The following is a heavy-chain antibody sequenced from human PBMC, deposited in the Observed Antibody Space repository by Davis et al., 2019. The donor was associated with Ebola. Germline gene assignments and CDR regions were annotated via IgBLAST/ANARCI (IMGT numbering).Heavy chain of an antibody. V-gene: IGHV3-23*01. CDR1: GFTFTSYS. D-gene: IGHD4-17*01. Sequence: GESLKISCAASGFTFTSYSMTWVRQAPGKGLDWVSGITGSGGNTYYADSVKGRFTFSRDNSKNTLYLQMNSLRAEDSALYYCAKGSLYGSRSITAGMDVWGQGTTVTVSS. CDR3: AKGSLYGSRSITAGMDV. CDR2: ITGSGGNT. J-gene: IGHJ6*02.